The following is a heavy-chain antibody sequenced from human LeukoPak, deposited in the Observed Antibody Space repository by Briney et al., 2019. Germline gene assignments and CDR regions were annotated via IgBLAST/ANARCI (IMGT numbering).Heavy chain of an antibody. CDR2: ISSSSSYI. CDR3: ARDAPLEVARPTYYYYGMDV. D-gene: IGHD6-6*01. Sequence: PGGSLRLSCAASGFTFSSYSMNWVRQAPGKGLEWVSSISSSSSYIYYADSVKGRFTISRDNAKNSLYLQMNSLRAEDTAVYYCARDAPLEVARPTYYYYGMDVWGQGTTVTVSS. J-gene: IGHJ6*02. CDR1: GFTFSSYS. V-gene: IGHV3-21*01.